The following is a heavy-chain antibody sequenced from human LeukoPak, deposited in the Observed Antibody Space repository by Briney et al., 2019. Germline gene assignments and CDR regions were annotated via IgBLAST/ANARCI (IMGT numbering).Heavy chain of an antibody. D-gene: IGHD4-17*01. CDR1: GGSVSSGSYY. CDR2: INYSGST. V-gene: IGHV4-61*01. Sequence: SETLSLTCTVSGGSVSSGSYYWSWIRQPPGTGLEWIGYINYSGSTNYNPSLKSRVTISVDTSKNQFSLKLSSVTAADTAVYYCARQNHDHGDYTVDYWGHGTLVTVSS. J-gene: IGHJ4*01. CDR3: ARQNHDHGDYTVDY.